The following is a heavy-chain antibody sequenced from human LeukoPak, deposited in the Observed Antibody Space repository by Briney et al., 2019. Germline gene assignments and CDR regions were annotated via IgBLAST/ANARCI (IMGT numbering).Heavy chain of an antibody. CDR3: ARPGTTIWAFDI. Sequence: GGSLRLSCSVSGFTVAANYMTWVRQAPGKGLEWVSVFYSGGSAYYADSVKGRFTISRDNAKNSLYLQMNSLRAEDTAVYYCARPGTTIWAFDIWGQGTMVTVSS. J-gene: IGHJ3*02. V-gene: IGHV3-53*01. CDR1: GFTVAANY. D-gene: IGHD1-7*01. CDR2: FYSGGSA.